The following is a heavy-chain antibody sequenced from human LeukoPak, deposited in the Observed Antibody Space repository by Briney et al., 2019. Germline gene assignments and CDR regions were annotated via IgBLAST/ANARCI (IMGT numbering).Heavy chain of an antibody. D-gene: IGHD6-13*01. CDR3: ARWGSSSWYGYFQH. J-gene: IGHJ1*01. Sequence: PGGSLRLSCAASGFTFSSYWMSWVRQAPGKGLEWVANIKQDGSEKYYVDSVKGRFTISRDNAKNSLYLQMNSLRAEDTAVYYCARWGSSSWYGYFQHWGQGTLVTVSS. V-gene: IGHV3-7*01. CDR1: GFTFSSYW. CDR2: IKQDGSEK.